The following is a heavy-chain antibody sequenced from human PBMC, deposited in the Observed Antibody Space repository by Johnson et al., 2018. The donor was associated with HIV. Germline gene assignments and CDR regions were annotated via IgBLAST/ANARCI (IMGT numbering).Heavy chain of an antibody. Sequence: VPLLESGGGVVQPGRSLRLSCAASGFPFSTYGMHWVRQAPGKGLEWVAVISYDGSNTYYADSVKGRFSISRDNSKNTLYLQMNSLRVEDTAVYFCAKDDTSYNWNYDAAFDIWGQGTMVTVSS. J-gene: IGHJ3*02. V-gene: IGHV3-30*18. CDR3: AKDDTSYNWNYDAAFDI. D-gene: IGHD1-7*01. CDR2: ISYDGSNT. CDR1: GFPFSTYG.